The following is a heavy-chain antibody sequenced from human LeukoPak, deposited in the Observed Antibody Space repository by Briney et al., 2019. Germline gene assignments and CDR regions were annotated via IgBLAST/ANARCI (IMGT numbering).Heavy chain of an antibody. Sequence: GASVKVSCKASGYTFTSYDINWVRQATGQGLEWMGWMNPNSGNTGYAQKFQGRVTMTRNTSISTAYMELSSLRSEDTAVYYCASCGHSNQYYYYYYGMDVWGQGTTVTVSS. CDR3: ASCGHSNQYYYYYYGMDV. D-gene: IGHD4-11*01. V-gene: IGHV1-8*01. J-gene: IGHJ6*02. CDR1: GYTFTSYD. CDR2: MNPNSGNT.